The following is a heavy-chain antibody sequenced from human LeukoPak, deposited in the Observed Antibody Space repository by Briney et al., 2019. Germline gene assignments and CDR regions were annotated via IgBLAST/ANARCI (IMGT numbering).Heavy chain of an antibody. CDR2: INTDGRST. CDR3: YGANAEH. J-gene: IGHJ1*01. V-gene: IGHV3-74*01. CDR1: GFTFSSYW. D-gene: IGHD4-23*01. Sequence: QPGGSLRLSCAASGFTFSSYWMHWVRQAPGKGLVWVSGINTDGRSTSYADSVKGRFTISRDSAKNTLYLQMNSLRAEDTAVYYCYGANAEHWGQGTLVTVSS.